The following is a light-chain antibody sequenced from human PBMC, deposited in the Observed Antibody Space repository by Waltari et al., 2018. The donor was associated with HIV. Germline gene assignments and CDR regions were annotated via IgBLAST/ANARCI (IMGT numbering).Light chain of an antibody. CDR2: KAS. Sequence: DIQMTQSPSTLSASVGDRVTITCRASQSISSWLARYQPKPGKAPKLLIYKASSLESGVPSRFSGSGSGTEFTLTISSLQPDDFATYYCQQYNSYSRSFGGGTKVEIK. J-gene: IGKJ4*01. CDR3: QQYNSYSRS. V-gene: IGKV1-5*03. CDR1: QSISSW.